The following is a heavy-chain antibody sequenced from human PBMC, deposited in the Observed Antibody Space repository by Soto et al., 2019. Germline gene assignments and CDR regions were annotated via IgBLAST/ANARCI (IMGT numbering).Heavy chain of an antibody. CDR2: INAGNGNT. CDR3: ARSVPRFCTNGVCNDY. Sequence: ASVKVSCKASGYTFTSYAMHWVRQAPGQRLEWMGWINAGNGNTKYSQKFQGRVTITRYTSASTAYMELSSLRSEDTAVYYCARSVPRFCTNGVCNDYWGQGTLVTVSS. D-gene: IGHD2-8*01. V-gene: IGHV1-3*01. J-gene: IGHJ4*02. CDR1: GYTFTSYA.